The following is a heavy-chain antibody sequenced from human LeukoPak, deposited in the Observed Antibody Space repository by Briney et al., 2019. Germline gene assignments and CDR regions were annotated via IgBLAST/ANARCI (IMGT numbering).Heavy chain of an antibody. CDR1: GGTFRSYT. J-gene: IGHJ3*02. CDR3: ARGPSQWFGESAFDI. V-gene: IGHV1-69*02. D-gene: IGHD3-10*01. CDR2: IIPILGIA. Sequence: SVKVSCKASGGTFRSYTISWVRQAPGQGLEWMGRIIPILGIANYAQKFQGRVTITANKSTSTAYMELSSLRSEDTPVYYCARGPSQWFGESAFDIWGQGTMVTVSS.